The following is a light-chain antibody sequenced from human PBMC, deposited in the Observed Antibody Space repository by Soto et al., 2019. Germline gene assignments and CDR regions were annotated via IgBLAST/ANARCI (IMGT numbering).Light chain of an antibody. J-gene: IGKJ1*01. CDR3: HQRQSWPRT. V-gene: IGKV3-11*01. Sequence: EVVLTQSPAPLSLSPGERATLSCRASESVSSYLAWYQQKPGQAPRLLIYDASNRAAGIPARFSASGSGTDFTLTISDVQPEDFALYYCHQRQSWPRTFGQGTKVDIK. CDR1: ESVSSY. CDR2: DAS.